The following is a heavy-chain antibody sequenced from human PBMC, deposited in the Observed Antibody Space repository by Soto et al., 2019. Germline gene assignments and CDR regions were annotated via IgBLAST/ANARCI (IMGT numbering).Heavy chain of an antibody. CDR1: GYTFTSYD. CDR3: ARGTMGYYYGSGSYSTFGY. CDR2: MNPNSGNT. J-gene: IGHJ4*02. D-gene: IGHD3-10*01. V-gene: IGHV1-8*01. Sequence: QVQLVQSGAEVKKPGASVKVSCKASGYTFTSYDINWVRQATGQGLEWMGWMNPNSGNTGYAQKFQGRVTMTRNTSISTAYMELRSLRSEDTAVYYCARGTMGYYYGSGSYSTFGYWGQGTLVTVSS.